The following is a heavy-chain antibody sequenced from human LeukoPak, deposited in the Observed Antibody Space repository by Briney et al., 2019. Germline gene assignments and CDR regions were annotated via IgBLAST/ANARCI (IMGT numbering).Heavy chain of an antibody. D-gene: IGHD3-10*01. CDR2: VYSSGAT. CDR3: ARDHYGSGSYKAYFDY. J-gene: IGHJ4*01. V-gene: IGHV4-4*07. CDR1: DASVTTYS. Sequence: PSETLSLTCTVSDASVTTYSWSWRRQPAGKGLEWIGRVYSSGATKYNPSLKSRVTISADTSKNQFSLKLPSVTAADTAVYYCARDHYGSGSYKAYFDYWGHGIQVTVSS.